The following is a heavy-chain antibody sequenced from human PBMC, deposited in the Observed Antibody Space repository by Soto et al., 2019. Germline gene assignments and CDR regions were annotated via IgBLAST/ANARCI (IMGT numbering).Heavy chain of an antibody. V-gene: IGHV4-59*01. CDR3: ARGVGSGSYYNQYNWFDP. D-gene: IGHD3-10*01. Sequence: SETLSLTCTVSGGSISGYYWSWIRQPPGKGLEWIGYMYNTGSTVYNPSFKSRVTISVDTSKSQFSLRLNSVTAADTAVYYCARGVGSGSYYNQYNWFDPWGQGTLVTVSS. CDR2: MYNTGST. CDR1: GGSISGYY. J-gene: IGHJ5*02.